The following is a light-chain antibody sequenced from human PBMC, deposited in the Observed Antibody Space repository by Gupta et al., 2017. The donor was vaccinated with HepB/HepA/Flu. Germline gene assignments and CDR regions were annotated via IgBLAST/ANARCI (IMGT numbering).Light chain of an antibody. CDR3: AAWDDSLNAYWV. J-gene: IGLJ3*02. Sequence: QSVLPQPPSASGTPGPRVTISCSGSSSNIGSNTVNWYQQLPGTAPKLLIYSNNQRPSGVPDRFSGSKSGTSASLAISGLQSEDEADYYCAAWDDSLNAYWVFGGGTKLTVL. CDR2: SNN. CDR1: SSNIGSNT. V-gene: IGLV1-44*01.